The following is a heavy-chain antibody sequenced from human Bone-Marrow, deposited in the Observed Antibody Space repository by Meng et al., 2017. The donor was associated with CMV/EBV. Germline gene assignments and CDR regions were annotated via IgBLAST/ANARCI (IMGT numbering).Heavy chain of an antibody. J-gene: IGHJ4*02. CDR1: GFNFSNYF. D-gene: IGHD2-21*01. Sequence: GESLKISCAASGFNFSNYFMHWVRQAPGKGLEWVGIISYDGTNENYADSVKGRFTISRENSKNTLCLQMSSLRAEDTAVYYCARVSGVDCGADCYADFWGQGTLVTVSS. CDR3: ARVSGVDCGADCYADF. V-gene: IGHV3-30-3*01. CDR2: ISYDGTNE.